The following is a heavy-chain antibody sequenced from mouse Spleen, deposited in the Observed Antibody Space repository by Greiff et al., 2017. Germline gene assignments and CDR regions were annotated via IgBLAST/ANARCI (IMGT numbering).Heavy chain of an antibody. D-gene: IGHD3-1*01. J-gene: IGHJ2*01. CDR3: AREQLGLGDFDY. CDR1: GYSFTGYF. CDR2: INPYNGDT. Sequence: VQLKESGPELVKPGDSVKISCKASGYSFTGYFMNWVMQSHGKSLEWIGRINPYNGDTFYNQKFKGKATLTVDKSSSTAHMELRSLTSEDSAVYYCAREQLGLGDFDYWGQGTTLTVSS. V-gene: IGHV1-20*01.